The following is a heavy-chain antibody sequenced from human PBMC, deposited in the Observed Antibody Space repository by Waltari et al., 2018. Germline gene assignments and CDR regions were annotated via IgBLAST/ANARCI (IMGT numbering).Heavy chain of an antibody. V-gene: IGHV3-72*01. J-gene: IGHJ4*02. CDR2: SRNKPRNYVT. Sequence: EVQLVESGGTLVQPGGSLRLSCAASGSAFLDSAMSWVRQTPDKRLEWVGRSRNKPRNYVTEYAASVKGRFNIFRDDSKDSLYLQMNSLKIEDTAVYYCARDLDGDSNLDYWGQGTLVAVSS. CDR3: ARDLDGDSNLDY. CDR1: GSAFLDSA.